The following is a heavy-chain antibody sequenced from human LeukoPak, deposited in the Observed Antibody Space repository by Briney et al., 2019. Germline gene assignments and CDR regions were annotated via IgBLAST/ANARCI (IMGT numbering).Heavy chain of an antibody. J-gene: IGHJ4*02. Sequence: SETLSLPCTVSGGSISGYYWSWIRQSPGEGLEWIGHIYYSGSTNYNPSLKSRVTISVDTSRNQFSLKLTSVTAADTAVYYCARNYDSSGYTTFAYWGQGTLVTVSS. D-gene: IGHD3-22*01. V-gene: IGHV4-59*01. CDR1: GGSISGYY. CDR3: ARNYDSSGYTTFAY. CDR2: IYYSGST.